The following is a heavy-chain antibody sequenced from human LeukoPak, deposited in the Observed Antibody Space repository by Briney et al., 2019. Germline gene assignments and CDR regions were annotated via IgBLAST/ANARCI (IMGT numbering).Heavy chain of an antibody. J-gene: IGHJ6*03. CDR3: AREFRAEYQLLYLSYYYMDV. V-gene: IGHV1-46*01. Sequence: GASVKVSCKASGYTFTSYYMHWVRQAPGQGFEWMGIINPSGGSTSYAQKFQGRVTMTRDTSTSTVYMELSSLRSEDTAVYYCAREFRAEYQLLYLSYYYMDVWGKGTTVTVSS. CDR1: GYTFTSYY. D-gene: IGHD2-2*02. CDR2: INPSGGST.